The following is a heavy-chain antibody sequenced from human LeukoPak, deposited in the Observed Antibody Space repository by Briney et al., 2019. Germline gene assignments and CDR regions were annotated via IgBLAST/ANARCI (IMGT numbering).Heavy chain of an antibody. CDR2: ISSSSSTI. CDR1: GFTFSSYS. CDR3: ARGGSLNFDY. Sequence: AGGSLRLSCAASGFTFSSYSMNWVRQAPGKGLEWVSYISSSSSTIYYADSVKGRFTISRDNAKNSLYLQMNSLRAEDTAVYYCARGGSLNFDYWGQGTPVTVSS. J-gene: IGHJ4*02. V-gene: IGHV3-48*01. D-gene: IGHD1-26*01.